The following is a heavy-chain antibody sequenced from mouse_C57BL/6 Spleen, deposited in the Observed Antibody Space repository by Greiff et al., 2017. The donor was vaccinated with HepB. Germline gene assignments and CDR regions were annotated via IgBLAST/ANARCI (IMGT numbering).Heavy chain of an antibody. Sequence: QVQLKESGPELVKPGASVKISCKASGYAFSSSWMNWVKQRPGKGLEWIGRIYPGDGDTNYNGKFKGKATLTADKSSSTAYMQLSSLTSEDSAVYFCAYGSSYVGYFDGWGTGTTVTVSS. D-gene: IGHD1-1*01. CDR3: AYGSSYVGYFDG. CDR1: GYAFSSSW. V-gene: IGHV1-82*01. J-gene: IGHJ1*03. CDR2: IYPGDGDT.